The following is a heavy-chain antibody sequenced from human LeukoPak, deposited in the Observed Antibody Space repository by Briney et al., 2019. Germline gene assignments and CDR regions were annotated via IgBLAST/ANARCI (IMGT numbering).Heavy chain of an antibody. CDR3: AKDIEDFWSGYFDY. V-gene: IGHV3-9*01. J-gene: IGHJ4*02. Sequence: GRSLRLSCAASGFTFDDYAMHWVRQAPGKGLEWVSGISWNSGSIGYADSVKGRFTISRDNAKNSLYLQMNSLRAEDTALYYCAKDIEDFWSGYFDYWGQGTLVTVSS. CDR1: GFTFDDYA. D-gene: IGHD3-3*01. CDR2: ISWNSGSI.